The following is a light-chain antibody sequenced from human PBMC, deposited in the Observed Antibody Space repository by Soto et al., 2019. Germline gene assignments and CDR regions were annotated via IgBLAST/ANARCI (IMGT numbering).Light chain of an antibody. J-gene: IGKJ5*01. V-gene: IGKV3-11*01. CDR3: QQRSNWPIT. CDR1: QSVSRY. CDR2: DAS. Sequence: EIVLTRSPATLSLSPGERATLSCRASQSVSRYLAWFQQKPGQAPRLLIYDASDRATGIPGRFSGSGSGTDFTLTISSLEPEDFAVYYCQQRSNWPITFGQGTRLEIK.